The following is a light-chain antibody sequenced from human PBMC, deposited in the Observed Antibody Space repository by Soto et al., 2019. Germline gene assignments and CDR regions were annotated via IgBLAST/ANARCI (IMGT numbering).Light chain of an antibody. CDR2: KTS. Sequence: DVQMTQSPSALSASVGDTVTITYRASQTINSWLAWYHHRPGKGPKLLIYKTSTVEGGVPLRFSGSGSGTEFTLTISSLQPADSATYYCQQYNTYPMTFGQGTKVDIK. CDR1: QTINSW. CDR3: QQYNTYPMT. J-gene: IGKJ1*01. V-gene: IGKV1-5*03.